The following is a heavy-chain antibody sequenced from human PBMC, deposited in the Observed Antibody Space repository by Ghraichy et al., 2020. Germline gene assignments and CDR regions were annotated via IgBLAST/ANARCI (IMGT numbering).Heavy chain of an antibody. Sequence: SQTLSLTCTVSGVSLSSGGYYWSWIRQHPAKGLEWIGYIYDSGSTYYNPSLKSRVIMSVDTSKNQFSLKLTSVTAADTAEYYCARGDYYESSGMGDYWGQGTLVTVAS. D-gene: IGHD3-22*01. V-gene: IGHV4-31*03. CDR2: IYDSGST. CDR3: ARGDYYESSGMGDY. CDR1: GVSLSSGGYY. J-gene: IGHJ4*02.